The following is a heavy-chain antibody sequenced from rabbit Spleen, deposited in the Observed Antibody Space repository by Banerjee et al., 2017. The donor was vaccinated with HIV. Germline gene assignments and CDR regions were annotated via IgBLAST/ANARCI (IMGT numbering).Heavy chain of an antibody. CDR2: IDAGFKGTT. CDR1: GFSLSSSYW. V-gene: IGHV1S45*01. D-gene: IGHD4-1*01. Sequence: LEESGGGLVKPGGTLTLTCTVSGFSLSSSYWICWVRQAPGKGLEWVACIDAGFKGTTYYASWAKGRFTISKTSSTTVTLQMTSLTAADTATYFCARDGSGWGANFNLWGPGTLVTVS. J-gene: IGHJ4*01. CDR3: ARDGSGWGANFNL.